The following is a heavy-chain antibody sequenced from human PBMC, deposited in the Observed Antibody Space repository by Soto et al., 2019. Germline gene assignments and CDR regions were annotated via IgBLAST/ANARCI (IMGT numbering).Heavy chain of an antibody. Sequence: EVQLLESGGGLVQPGGSLRLSCAASGFTFSSYAMSWVRQAPGKGLEWVSAISGSGGSTYYADSVKGRFTISRDNSKNTLYLQMNSLRAEDTAVYYCAKISLIGYYYYYYGMDVWGQGTTVTVSS. CDR3: AKISLIGYYYYYYGMDV. CDR1: GFTFSSYA. V-gene: IGHV3-23*01. D-gene: IGHD3-9*01. CDR2: ISGSGGST. J-gene: IGHJ6*02.